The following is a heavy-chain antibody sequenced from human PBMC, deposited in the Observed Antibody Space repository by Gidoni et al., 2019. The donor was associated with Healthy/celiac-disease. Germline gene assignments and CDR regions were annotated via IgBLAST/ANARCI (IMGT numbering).Heavy chain of an antibody. Sequence: QVQLQESGPGLVKPSGPLSLTCAASGYSISRGYSWGCIRQPPGKGLEWIGRIYPSGSTYHNPSLKSRVTISVDTSKSQFSLKLSSVTAADTAVYYCATCGSYWYFDLWGRGTLVTVSS. J-gene: IGHJ2*01. CDR3: ATCGSYWYFDL. CDR1: GYSISRGYS. D-gene: IGHD2-15*01. CDR2: IYPSGST. V-gene: IGHV4-38-2*01.